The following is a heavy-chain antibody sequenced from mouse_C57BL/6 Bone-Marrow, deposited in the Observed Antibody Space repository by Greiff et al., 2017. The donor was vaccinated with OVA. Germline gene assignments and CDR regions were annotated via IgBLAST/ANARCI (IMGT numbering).Heavy chain of an antibody. D-gene: IGHD2-2*01. Sequence: VQLQQSGAELVRPGASVKLSCKASGYTFTDYYINWVKQRPGQGLEWIARIYPGSGNTYYNEKFKGKATLTAEKSSSTAYMQLSSLTSEDSAVYFCARGGLYGYDGYAMDYWGQGTSVTVSS. CDR1: GYTFTDYY. CDR3: ARGGLYGYDGYAMDY. V-gene: IGHV1-76*01. CDR2: IYPGSGNT. J-gene: IGHJ4*01.